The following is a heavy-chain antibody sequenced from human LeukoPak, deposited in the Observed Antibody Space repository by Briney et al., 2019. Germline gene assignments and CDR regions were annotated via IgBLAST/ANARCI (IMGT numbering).Heavy chain of an antibody. Sequence: GGSLRLSCAASGFTFSSYSMNWVRQAPGKGLEWVSSISSSSSYIYYADSVKGRFTISRDNAKNSLYLQMNSLRAEDTAVYYCARDYPEQWLVPDYWGQGTLVAVSS. D-gene: IGHD6-19*01. CDR3: ARDYPEQWLVPDY. CDR2: ISSSSSYI. J-gene: IGHJ4*02. V-gene: IGHV3-21*01. CDR1: GFTFSSYS.